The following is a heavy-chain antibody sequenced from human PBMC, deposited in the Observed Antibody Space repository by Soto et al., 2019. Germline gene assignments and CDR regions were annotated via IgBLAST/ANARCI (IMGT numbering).Heavy chain of an antibody. J-gene: IGHJ4*02. CDR2: ISGSGGST. V-gene: IGHV3-23*01. D-gene: IGHD3-16*02. CDR1: GFTFSSYA. CDR3: AKDYGIFGGVIVWLEGRGGATQDYFDY. Sequence: GGSLRLSCAASGFTFSSYAMSWVRQAPGKGLEWVSAISGSGGSTYYADSVKGRFTISRDNSKKTLYLQMNSLRAEDTAVYYCAKDYGIFGGVIVWLEGRGGATQDYFDYWGQGTLVTVSS.